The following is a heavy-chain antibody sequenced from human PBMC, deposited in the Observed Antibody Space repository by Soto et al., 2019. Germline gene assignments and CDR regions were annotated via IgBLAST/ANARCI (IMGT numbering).Heavy chain of an antibody. CDR3: AILRGSIFRKPLDY. CDR2: IKEDGSKN. V-gene: IGHV3-7*03. CDR1: GFTFSDYW. J-gene: IGHJ4*02. Sequence: GGSLRLSCGGSGFTFSDYWMSWVRQAPGKGLEWVANIKEDGSKNYYGDSVKGRFTISRDNAKNSLCLQMNSLRAEDTAVYYCAILRGSIFRKPLDYWGQGTLVTVSS. D-gene: IGHD3-10*01.